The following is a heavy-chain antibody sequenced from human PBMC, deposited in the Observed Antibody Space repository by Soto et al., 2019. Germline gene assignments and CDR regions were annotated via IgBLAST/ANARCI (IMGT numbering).Heavy chain of an antibody. D-gene: IGHD3-16*02. J-gene: IGHJ5*02. CDR2: VTGSGSNT. CDR1: GFTFSTHA. V-gene: IGHV3-23*01. CDR3: ARGRYDYVWGSYRHINWFDP. Sequence: GGSLRLSCAASGFTFSTHAMSWVRQAPGKGLEWIADVTGSGSNTYYADSVKGRFTISRDNSKNQFSLKLSSVTAADTAVYYCARGRYDYVWGSYRHINWFDPWGQGTLVTVSS.